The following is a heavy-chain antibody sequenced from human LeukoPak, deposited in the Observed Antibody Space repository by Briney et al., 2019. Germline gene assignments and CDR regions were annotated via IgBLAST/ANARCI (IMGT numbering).Heavy chain of an antibody. CDR1: GGSISSGGYY. CDR2: IYYSGST. D-gene: IGHD6-13*01. J-gene: IGHJ4*02. Sequence: PSETLSLTCTVSGGSISSGGYYWSWIRQHPGKGLEWIGYIYYSGSTYYNPSLKSRVTISVDTSKNQFSLKLSSATAADTAVYYCARGGSSWYIDYWGQGTLVTVSS. CDR3: ARGGSSWYIDY. V-gene: IGHV4-31*03.